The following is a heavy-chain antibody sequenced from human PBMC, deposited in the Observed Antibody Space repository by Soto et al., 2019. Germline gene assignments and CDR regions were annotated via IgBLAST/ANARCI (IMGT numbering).Heavy chain of an antibody. CDR2: ISTISTHI. J-gene: IGHJ4*02. CDR1: GFTFSDYS. D-gene: IGHD1-26*01. V-gene: IGHV3-21*01. Sequence: EVQVVESGGGLVKPGGSLRLSCAASGFTFSDYSMNWVRQGPGKGLEWVSSISTISTHIYYADSLKGRFTISRDNVKNSLYLQMNSLRAEDTAVYYCARGTTTVQREERLDYWGQGTLVTVSS. CDR3: ARGTTTVQREERLDY.